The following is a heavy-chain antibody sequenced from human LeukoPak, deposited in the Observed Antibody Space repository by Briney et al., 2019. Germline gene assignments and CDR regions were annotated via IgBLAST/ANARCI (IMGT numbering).Heavy chain of an antibody. CDR3: ASTDILTGHDAFDI. J-gene: IGHJ3*02. Sequence: SETLSLTCTVSGGSISSYYWSWLRQPPGKGLEWVGYIYYSGSTNYNPSLKSRVTISVDTSKNQFSLKLSSVTAADTAVYYCASTDILTGHDAFDIWGQGTMVTVSS. D-gene: IGHD3-9*01. V-gene: IGHV4-59*01. CDR2: IYYSGST. CDR1: GGSISSYY.